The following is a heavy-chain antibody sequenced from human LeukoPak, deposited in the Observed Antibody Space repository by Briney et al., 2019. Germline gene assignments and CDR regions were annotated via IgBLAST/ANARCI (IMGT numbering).Heavy chain of an antibody. V-gene: IGHV3-21*01. CDR2: ISISSHYI. Sequence: TGGSLRLSCAASGFTFSRYGMNWVRQAPGKGLEWVSSISISSHYIYYADSVKGRFTISRDDAKNSLYLQMNSLRAEDTAVYYCARGSDTTAYSSLDYWGQGTLVTVSS. CDR1: GFTFSRYG. CDR3: ARGSDTTAYSSLDY. D-gene: IGHD3-22*01. J-gene: IGHJ4*02.